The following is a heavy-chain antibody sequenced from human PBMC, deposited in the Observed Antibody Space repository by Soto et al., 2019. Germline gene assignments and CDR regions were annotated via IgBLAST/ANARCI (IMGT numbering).Heavy chain of an antibody. J-gene: IGHJ4*02. CDR2: IYYIGGT. D-gene: IGHD4-17*01. CDR3: ARRRSYGDSDY. Sequence: SETLSLTCTVSGDSISSYYWSWIRQPPGKGLEWIGYIYYIGGTNYNPSLKSRVTISVDTSKNQFSLKLSSVTAADTAVYYCARRRSYGDSDYWGQGALVTVSS. CDR1: GDSISSYY. V-gene: IGHV4-59*08.